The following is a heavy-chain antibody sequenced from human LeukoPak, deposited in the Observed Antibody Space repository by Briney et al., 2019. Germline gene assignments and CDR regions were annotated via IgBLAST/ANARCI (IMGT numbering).Heavy chain of an antibody. CDR1: GFTFSSYG. Sequence: QTGGSLRLSCAASGFTFSSYGMHWVRQAPGKGLEWVAVIWYDGSNKYYADSVKGRFTISRDNSKNTLYLQMNSLRAEDTAVYYCARRRRGAYYFDYWGQGTLVTVSS. J-gene: IGHJ4*02. CDR3: ARRRRGAYYFDY. CDR2: IWYDGSNK. V-gene: IGHV3-33*01. D-gene: IGHD3-10*01.